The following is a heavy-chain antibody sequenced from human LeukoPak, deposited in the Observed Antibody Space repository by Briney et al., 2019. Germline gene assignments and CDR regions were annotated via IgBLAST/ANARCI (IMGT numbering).Heavy chain of an antibody. Sequence: PSETLSLTCTVSGGSIISSNYYWAWIRQPPGKGLEWIGSIYYTESTNYNPSLKSRVTISVGTSKNQISLKLNSVTAADSAVYYCARQKTSGYHVLTWFDPWGQGTLVTVSS. V-gene: IGHV4-39*01. CDR1: GGSIISSNYY. CDR2: IYYTEST. D-gene: IGHD3-22*01. J-gene: IGHJ5*02. CDR3: ARQKTSGYHVLTWFDP.